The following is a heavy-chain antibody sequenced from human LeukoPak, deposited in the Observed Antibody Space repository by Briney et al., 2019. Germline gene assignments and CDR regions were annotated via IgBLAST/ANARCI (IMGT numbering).Heavy chain of an antibody. CDR3: AGRGFWSGYPYDY. D-gene: IGHD3-3*01. CDR1: GGSVSSGSYY. J-gene: IGHJ4*02. Sequence: SETLSLTCTVSGGSVSSGSYYWSWIRQPPGKGLEWIGYIYYSGSTNYNPSLKSRVTISVDTSKNQFSLKLSSVTAADTAVYYCAGRGFWSGYPYDYWGQGTLVTVSS. CDR2: IYYSGST. V-gene: IGHV4-61*01.